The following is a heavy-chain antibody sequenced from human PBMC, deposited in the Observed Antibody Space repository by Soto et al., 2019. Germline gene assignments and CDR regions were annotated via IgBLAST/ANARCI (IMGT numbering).Heavy chain of an antibody. Sequence: RKGLEWIGEINHSGSTNYNPSLKSRVTISVDTSKNQFSLKLSSVTAADTAVYYCARLTPLYYYGSGSYYRYWGQGTLVTVSS. D-gene: IGHD3-10*01. CDR2: INHSGST. V-gene: IGHV4-34*01. J-gene: IGHJ4*02. CDR3: ARLTPLYYYGSGSYYRY.